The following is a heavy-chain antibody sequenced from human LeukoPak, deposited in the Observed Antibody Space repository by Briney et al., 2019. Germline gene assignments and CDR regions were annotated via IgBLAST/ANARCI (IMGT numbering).Heavy chain of an antibody. D-gene: IGHD6-6*01. CDR2: INPNSGGT. Sequence: ASVKVSCKASGYTFTGYYMHWVRQAPGQGLEWMGWINPNSGGTNYAQKFQGRVTMTRDTSISTAYMELSRLRPDDTAVYYCAREIGPTSAHIDYWGQGTLVTVSS. J-gene: IGHJ4*02. CDR1: GYTFTGYY. CDR3: AREIGPTSAHIDY. V-gene: IGHV1-2*02.